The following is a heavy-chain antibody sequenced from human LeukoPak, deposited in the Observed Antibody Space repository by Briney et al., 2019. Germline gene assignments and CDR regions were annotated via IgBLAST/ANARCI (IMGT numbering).Heavy chain of an antibody. Sequence: PSETLSLTCTVSGGPISSSSYYWGWIRQPPGKGLERIGCIYYSGSTYYNPSLKSRVTMSVDTSKSHFSLRLNSVTAADTAVYYCARQEYRPNWFDPWGQGTLVTVSS. D-gene: IGHD6-6*01. CDR2: IYYSGST. CDR3: ARQEYRPNWFDP. V-gene: IGHV4-39*01. J-gene: IGHJ5*02. CDR1: GGPISSSSYY.